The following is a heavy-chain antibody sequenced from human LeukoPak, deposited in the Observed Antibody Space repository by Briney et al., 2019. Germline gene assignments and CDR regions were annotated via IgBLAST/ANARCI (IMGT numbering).Heavy chain of an antibody. CDR2: INPNSGGT. CDR1: GYTFTGYY. J-gene: IGHJ3*02. CDR3: ARASSITIFGVVRGDAFGI. V-gene: IGHV1-2*02. Sequence: ASVKVSCKASGYTFTGYYMHWVRQAPGQGLEWMGWINPNSGGTNYAQKFQGRVTMTRDTSISTAYMELSRLRSDDTAVYYCARASSITIFGVVRGDAFGIWGQGTMVTVSS. D-gene: IGHD3-3*01.